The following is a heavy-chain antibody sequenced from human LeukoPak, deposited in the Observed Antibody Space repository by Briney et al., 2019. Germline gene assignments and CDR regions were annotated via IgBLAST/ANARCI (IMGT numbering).Heavy chain of an antibody. Sequence: GASVKVSCKASGYTFTSYDINWVRQATGQGLEWMGWMNPNSGNTGYAQKFQGRVTITRNTSISTAYMELSGLRSEDTAVYYCATGPRITMVRGVIIPNWFNPWGQGTLVTVSS. CDR1: GYTFTSYD. CDR2: MNPNSGNT. J-gene: IGHJ5*02. CDR3: ATGPRITMVRGVIIPNWFNP. D-gene: IGHD3-10*01. V-gene: IGHV1-8*03.